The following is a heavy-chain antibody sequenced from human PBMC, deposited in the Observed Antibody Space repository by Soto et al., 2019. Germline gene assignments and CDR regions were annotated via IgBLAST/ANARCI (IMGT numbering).Heavy chain of an antibody. CDR3: ARVVRGRSFGGVIVKSLRGFYYFDY. CDR1: GYTFASYD. CDR2: MNPNSGNT. V-gene: IGHV1-8*01. Sequence: QVPLVQSGAEVKKPGASVKVSCKASGYTFASYDINWVRQATGQGLEWMGWMNPNSGNTGYAQKFQGRVTMTRNTSISTAYMELSSLRSEDTAVYYCARVVRGRSFGGVIVKSLRGFYYFDYWGQGTLVTVSS. D-gene: IGHD3-16*02. J-gene: IGHJ4*02.